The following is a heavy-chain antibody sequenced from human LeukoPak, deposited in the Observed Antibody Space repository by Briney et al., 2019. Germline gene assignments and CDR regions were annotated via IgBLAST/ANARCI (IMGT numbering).Heavy chain of an antibody. Sequence: PGGSLRLSCAASGFTFNAAWMTWVRQAPGKGLEWVSTISSSGIATYYADSVKGRFTISRDNSKSTLCLQMNSLRAEDTAVYYCAKQSYYYGSGSYYRTPIGSWGQGTLVTVSS. V-gene: IGHV3-23*01. D-gene: IGHD3-10*01. CDR2: ISSSGIAT. CDR3: AKQSYYYGSGSYYRTPIGS. J-gene: IGHJ4*02. CDR1: GFTFNAAW.